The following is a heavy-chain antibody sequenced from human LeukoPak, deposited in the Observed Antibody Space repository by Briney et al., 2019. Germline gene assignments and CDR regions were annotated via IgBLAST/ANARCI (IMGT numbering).Heavy chain of an antibody. CDR2: INHSGST. V-gene: IGHV4-34*01. Sequence: PSETLSLTCAVYGGSFSGYYWSWIRQPPGEGLEWIGEINHSGSTNYNPSLKSRVTISVDTSKNQFSLKLSSVTAADTAVYYCARGPYDYVWGSYRHDAFDIWGQGTMVTVSS. D-gene: IGHD3-16*02. CDR3: ARGPYDYVWGSYRHDAFDI. J-gene: IGHJ3*02. CDR1: GGSFSGYY.